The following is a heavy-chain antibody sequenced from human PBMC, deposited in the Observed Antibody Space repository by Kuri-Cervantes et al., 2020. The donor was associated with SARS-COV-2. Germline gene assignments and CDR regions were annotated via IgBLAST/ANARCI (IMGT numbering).Heavy chain of an antibody. D-gene: IGHD3-10*01. CDR2: ISYDGSNK. J-gene: IGHJ4*02. Sequence: GGSLRLSCVPSGFTFSGYDMHWVRQAPGKGLEWVAVISYDGSNKYYADSVKGRFTISRDNSKNSLYLQMNSLRTEDTAVYFCAGAGTGWKYPIDYWGQGTLVTVSS. V-gene: IGHV3-30*12. CDR3: AGAGTGWKYPIDY. CDR1: GFTFSGYD.